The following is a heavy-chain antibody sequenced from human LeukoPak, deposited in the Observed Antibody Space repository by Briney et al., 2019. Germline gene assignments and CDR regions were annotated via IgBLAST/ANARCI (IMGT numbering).Heavy chain of an antibody. D-gene: IGHD1-26*01. Sequence: PSQTLSLTCTVSGGSLSSGDYYWSWIRQPPGKGLEWIGYIYYSGSTYYNPSLKSRVTISVDTSKNQFSLKLSSVTAADTAVYYCARGGSGSYYVGPFDYWGQGSLVTVS. V-gene: IGHV4-30-4*08. CDR3: ARGGSGSYYVGPFDY. CDR2: IYYSGST. J-gene: IGHJ4*02. CDR1: GGSLSSGDYY.